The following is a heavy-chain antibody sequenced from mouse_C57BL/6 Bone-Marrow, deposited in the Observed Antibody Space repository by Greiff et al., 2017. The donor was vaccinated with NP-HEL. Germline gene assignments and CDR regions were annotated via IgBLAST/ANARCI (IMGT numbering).Heavy chain of an antibody. Sequence: EVQLQQSGPELVKPGASVKISCKASGYTFTDYYMNWVKQSHGKSLEWIGDINPNNGGTSYNQKFKGKATLTVDKSSSTAYMELRSLTSEDSAVYYCASTPHYDYDGAWFAYWGQGTLVTVSA. CDR2: INPNNGGT. CDR1: GYTFTDYY. V-gene: IGHV1-26*01. J-gene: IGHJ3*01. D-gene: IGHD2-4*01. CDR3: ASTPHYDYDGAWFAY.